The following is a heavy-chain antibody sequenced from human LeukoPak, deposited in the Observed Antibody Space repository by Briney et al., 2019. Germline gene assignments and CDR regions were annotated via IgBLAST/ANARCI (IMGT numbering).Heavy chain of an antibody. D-gene: IGHD3-3*01. CDR2: INPNSGGT. CDR3: ARTENRVTIFGVVGNWFDP. CDR1: GYTFTGYY. Sequence: ASVKVSCKASGYTFTGYYMHWVRQAPGQGLGWMGWINPNSGGTNYAQKFQGRVTMTRDTSISTAYMELSRLRSDDTAVYYCARTENRVTIFGVVGNWFDPWGQGTLVTVSS. V-gene: IGHV1-2*02. J-gene: IGHJ5*02.